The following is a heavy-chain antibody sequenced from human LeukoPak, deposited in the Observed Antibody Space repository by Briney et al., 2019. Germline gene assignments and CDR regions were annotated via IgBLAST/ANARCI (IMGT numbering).Heavy chain of an antibody. CDR1: GGTFSSYA. Sequence: SLKVSCKASGGTFSSYAISWVRQAPGQGLEWMGRIIPIFGTANYAQKFQGRVTITADKSTSTAYMELSSLRSEDTAVYYCARERYYYDSSGDSGDIWGQGTMVTVSS. CDR3: ARERYYYDSSGDSGDI. J-gene: IGHJ3*02. D-gene: IGHD3-22*01. V-gene: IGHV1-69*06. CDR2: IIPIFGTA.